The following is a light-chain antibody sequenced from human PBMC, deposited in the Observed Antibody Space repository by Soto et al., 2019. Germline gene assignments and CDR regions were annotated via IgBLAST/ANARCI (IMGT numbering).Light chain of an antibody. CDR1: QSVSSN. J-gene: IGKJ4*01. Sequence: EIVMTQSPATLSVYPGERATLSCRASQSVSSNLAWYQQRPGQAPRLLIYGASTRATGIPVSFSGSGSGTEFTLTISSLHSEDSAAYYCQQYNNSPLTFGGGTKVEIK. CDR3: QQYNNSPLT. V-gene: IGKV3-15*01. CDR2: GAS.